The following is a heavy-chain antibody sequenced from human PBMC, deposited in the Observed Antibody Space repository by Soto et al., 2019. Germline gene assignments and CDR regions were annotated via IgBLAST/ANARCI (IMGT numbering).Heavy chain of an antibody. CDR2: IKQDGIGK. D-gene: IGHD1-1*01. J-gene: IGHJ3*02. Sequence: EVQLVESGGGLVQPGGSLRLSCAASGFTFSNSWMSWVRQAPGKGLEWVANIKQDGIGKYYVDAVKGRFTISRDNARNSLYLQMNGLRAEDTAVYYCASDAFNFPEPAASDAFDIWGKGTMVPVSS. V-gene: IGHV3-7*01. CDR1: GFTFSNSW. CDR3: ASDAFNFPEPAASDAFDI.